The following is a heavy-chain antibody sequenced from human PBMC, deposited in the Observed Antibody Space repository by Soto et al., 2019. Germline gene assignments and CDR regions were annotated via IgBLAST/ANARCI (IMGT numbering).Heavy chain of an antibody. J-gene: IGHJ4*02. V-gene: IGHV3-30-3*01. CDR1: GFTFSSYA. CDR2: ISYDGSNK. CDR3: ATVAGTVGYYFDY. D-gene: IGHD6-19*01. Sequence: QVPLVESGGGVVQPGRSLRLSCAASGFTFSSYAMHWVRQAPGKGLEWVAVISYDGSNKYYADSVKGRFTISRDNSKNTLYLQMNSLRAEDTAVYYCATVAGTVGYYFDYWGQGTLVTVSS.